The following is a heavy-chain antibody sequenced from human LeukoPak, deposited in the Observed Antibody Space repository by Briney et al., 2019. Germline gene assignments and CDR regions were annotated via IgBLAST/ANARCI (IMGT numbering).Heavy chain of an antibody. CDR1: GFTFDDYG. J-gene: IGHJ5*02. V-gene: IGHV3-20*04. CDR3: ARMPSYDFWSGYGKFDP. Sequence: PGESLRLSCAASGFTFDDYGMNWVRQAPGKGLEWVSGINWNGGSTGYADSVKGRFTISRDNAKNSLYLQMNSLRAEDTALYYCARMPSYDFWSGYGKFDPWGQGTLVTVSS. D-gene: IGHD3-3*01. CDR2: INWNGGST.